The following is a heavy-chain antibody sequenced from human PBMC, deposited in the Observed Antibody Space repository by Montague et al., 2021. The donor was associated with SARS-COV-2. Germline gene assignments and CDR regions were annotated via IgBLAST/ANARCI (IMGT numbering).Heavy chain of an antibody. V-gene: IGHV3-21*01. CDR2: ISSSSSYI. CDR1: GFTFSSYS. J-gene: IGHJ4*02. D-gene: IGHD3-22*01. CDR3: ARGGYYYDSSAPPDY. Sequence: SLRLSCAASGFTFSSYSMNWVRQAPGKGLEWVSSISSSSSYIYYADSVKGRFTISRDNAKNSLYLQMNSLRAGDTAVYYCARGGYYYDSSAPPDYWGQGTLVTVSS.